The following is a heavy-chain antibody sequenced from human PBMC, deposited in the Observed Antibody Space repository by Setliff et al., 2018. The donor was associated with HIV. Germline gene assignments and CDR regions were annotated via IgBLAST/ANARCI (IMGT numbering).Heavy chain of an antibody. Sequence: SETLSLTCTVSGDPINSHYWSWIRQPPGEGLEWIGHISYNEYTNYNPSLKSRVTISLDTSKKHFSMDLYSVTAADTAVYYCARDHNSGTLHAFDLWGQGTKVTVSS. D-gene: IGHD1-26*01. CDR3: ARDHNSGTLHAFDL. CDR1: GDPINSHY. V-gene: IGHV4-59*11. J-gene: IGHJ3*01. CDR2: ISYNEYT.